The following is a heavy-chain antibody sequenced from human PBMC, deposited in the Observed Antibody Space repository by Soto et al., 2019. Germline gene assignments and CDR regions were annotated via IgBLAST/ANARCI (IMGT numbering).Heavy chain of an antibody. D-gene: IGHD3-22*01. Sequence: PGGSLRLSCAASGFTFSSYAMGWVRQAPGKGLEWVSAISGSGGSTYYADSVKGRFTISRDNSKNTLYLQMNSLRAEDTAVYYCANPAYYDSSGYWVGWGQGTLVTVSS. CDR3: ANPAYYDSSGYWVG. J-gene: IGHJ4*02. CDR1: GFTFSSYA. CDR2: ISGSGGST. V-gene: IGHV3-23*01.